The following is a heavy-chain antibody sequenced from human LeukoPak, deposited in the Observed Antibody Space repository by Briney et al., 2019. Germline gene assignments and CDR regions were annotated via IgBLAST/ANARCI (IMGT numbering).Heavy chain of an antibody. CDR1: GFTFSSYA. J-gene: IGHJ4*02. CDR3: ARDFGWLSGFDN. V-gene: IGHV3-30-3*01. D-gene: IGHD3-9*01. Sequence: GRSLRLSCAASGFTFSSYAIHWVRQAPGKGLEWVAIISYDGTNKYYADSVRGRFTISRDNSKNTLYLQINSLRAEDTAVYYCARDFGWLSGFDNWGQGTLVTVSS. CDR2: ISYDGTNK.